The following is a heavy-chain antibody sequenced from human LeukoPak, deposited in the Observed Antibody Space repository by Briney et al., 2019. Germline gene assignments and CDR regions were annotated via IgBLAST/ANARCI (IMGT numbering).Heavy chain of an antibody. CDR1: GFTFSSYA. Sequence: GGSLRLSCAASGFTFSSYAMYWVRQAPGKGLEWVAFIRYDGSNKYYADSVKGRFTISRDNSKNTLYLQMNSLRAEDTAVYYCAKWWWEDYYFDYWGQGTLVTVSS. CDR3: AKWWWEDYYFDY. V-gene: IGHV3-30*02. CDR2: IRYDGSNK. J-gene: IGHJ4*02. D-gene: IGHD2-21*01.